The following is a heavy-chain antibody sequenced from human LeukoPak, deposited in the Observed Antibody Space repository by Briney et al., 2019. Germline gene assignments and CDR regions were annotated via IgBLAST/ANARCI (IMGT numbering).Heavy chain of an antibody. CDR3: ADGSRYCSGGSCPDAFDI. Sequence: ASVKVSCKASGGTFSSYAISWVRQAPGQGLEWMGGIIPIFGTATYAQKFQGRVTITADESTSTAYMELSSLRSEDTAVYYCADGSRYCSGGSCPDAFDIWGQGTMVTVSS. V-gene: IGHV1-69*13. CDR1: GGTFSSYA. J-gene: IGHJ3*02. CDR2: IIPIFGTA. D-gene: IGHD2-15*01.